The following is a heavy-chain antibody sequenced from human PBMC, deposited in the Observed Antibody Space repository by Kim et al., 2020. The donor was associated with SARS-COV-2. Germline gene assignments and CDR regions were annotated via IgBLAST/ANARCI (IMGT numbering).Heavy chain of an antibody. CDR1: GFTFSAYD. D-gene: IGHD3-16*01. CDR2: ITNGSTTI. CDR3: VRDRMGGAFDI. J-gene: IGHJ3*02. V-gene: IGHV3-48*02. Sequence: GGSLRLSCATSGFTFSAYDMTWVRRAPGKGLEWLSFITNGSTTIYYANSVKGRFTISRDNAKTSLYLQMNSLRDENAALYYWVRDRMGGAFDIWGEGTMV.